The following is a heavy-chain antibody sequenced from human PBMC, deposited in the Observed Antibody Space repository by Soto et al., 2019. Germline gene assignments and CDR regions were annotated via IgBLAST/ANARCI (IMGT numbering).Heavy chain of an antibody. V-gene: IGHV1-18*01. J-gene: IGHJ1*01. CDR1: GYTFTSYG. CDR2: ISTYNGNT. D-gene: IGHD4-17*01. CDR3: ARSGLTTVTTKYFQH. Sequence: QVQLVQSGAEVKKPGASVKVSCKASGYTFTSYGISWVRQAPGQGLEWMGWISTYNGNTNYAQKLQGRVTMTTDTPKXTAYVELRSLRSDDTAVYYCARSGLTTVTTKYFQHWGQGTLVTVSS.